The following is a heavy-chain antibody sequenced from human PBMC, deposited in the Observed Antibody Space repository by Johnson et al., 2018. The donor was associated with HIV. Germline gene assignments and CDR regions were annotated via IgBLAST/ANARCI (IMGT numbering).Heavy chain of an antibody. V-gene: IGHV3-7*01. CDR1: GFTLSSYW. CDR3: ARDASYGDYAFDI. D-gene: IGHD4-17*01. CDR2: IKQDESEK. J-gene: IGHJ3*02. Sequence: VESGGGVVRPGGSLRLSCAASGFTLSSYWMSWFSQAPGKGLEWVANIKQDESEKYYVDSVKGRFTISRDNAKNSLYLQLNSLRAEDTAVYYCARDASYGDYAFDIWGQGTMVTVSS.